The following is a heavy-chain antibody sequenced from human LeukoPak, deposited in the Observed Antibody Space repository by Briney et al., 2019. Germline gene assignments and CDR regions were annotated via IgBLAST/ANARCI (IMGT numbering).Heavy chain of an antibody. J-gene: IGHJ4*02. CDR3: AKDRGDLFDY. D-gene: IGHD4-17*01. Sequence: GGSLRLSCATSGFTFSSYGMHWVRQAPGKGLEWVAFIRYDGSNKYYADSVKGRFTISRDNSKNTLYLQMNSLRAEDTAVYYCAKDRGDLFDYWGQGTLVTVSS. V-gene: IGHV3-30*02. CDR2: IRYDGSNK. CDR1: GFTFSSYG.